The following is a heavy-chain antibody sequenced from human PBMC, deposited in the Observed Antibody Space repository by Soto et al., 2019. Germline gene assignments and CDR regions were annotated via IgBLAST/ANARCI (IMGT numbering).Heavy chain of an antibody. CDR3: ARGMTPPGAPAWYYFDS. J-gene: IGHJ4*02. Sequence: SETLSLTCTVSGASITGTSYWSWIRQPAGKGLEWIGRFSLSGTTNYNPSLRSRVTMSANVSKNQFSLRLTSVTAADTALYYCARGMTPPGAPAWYYFDSWGQGTLVTVSS. V-gene: IGHV4-4*07. D-gene: IGHD2-8*02. CDR1: GASITGTSY. CDR2: FSLSGTT.